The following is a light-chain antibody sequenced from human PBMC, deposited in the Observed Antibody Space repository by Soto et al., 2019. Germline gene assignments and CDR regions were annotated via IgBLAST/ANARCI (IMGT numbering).Light chain of an antibody. J-gene: IGKJ4*01. CDR2: GAS. V-gene: IGKV3-15*01. CDR3: QQLRMYPST. Sequence: DIVMTQSPATLSVSPGEGATLSCRASQSVSSQLAWYQQKPGQAPRLLIHGASTRATGIPARFSGSGSGTDFALTITSLQAEEFATYYCQQLRMYPSTVGGGTKVDI. CDR1: QSVSSQ.